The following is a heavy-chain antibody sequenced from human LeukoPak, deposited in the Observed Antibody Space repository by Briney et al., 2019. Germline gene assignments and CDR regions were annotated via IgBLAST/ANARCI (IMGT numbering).Heavy chain of an antibody. CDR1: GFTFSIYT. J-gene: IGHJ3*02. D-gene: IGHD3/OR15-3a*01. Sequence: KTGGSLRLSCAASGFTFSIYTMNWVRQAPGKGLEWVSSISGSSRYMFYADSLKGRFTISRDNAKNSLYLQMNSLRAEGTAVYYCARGKDPGTVFDIWGQGTTVTVAS. CDR3: ARGKDPGTVFDI. CDR2: ISGSSRYM. V-gene: IGHV3-21*06.